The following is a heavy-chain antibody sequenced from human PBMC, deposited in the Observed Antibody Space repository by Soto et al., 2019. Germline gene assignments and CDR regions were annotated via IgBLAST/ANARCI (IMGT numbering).Heavy chain of an antibody. CDR1: EFTFSSYA. CDR3: AKADPPAGSSSSNRVIDY. J-gene: IGHJ4*02. Sequence: QVQLVESGGGVVQPGRSLRLSCAASEFTFSSYAMHWVRQAPGKGLEWVAVISNDGRVQYYADSVKGRFTVSRDNSKNTLYLQMNSLRAEDTAVFYCAKADPPAGSSSSNRVIDYWGQGTLVTVSS. V-gene: IGHV3-30*18. D-gene: IGHD2-2*01. CDR2: ISNDGRVQ.